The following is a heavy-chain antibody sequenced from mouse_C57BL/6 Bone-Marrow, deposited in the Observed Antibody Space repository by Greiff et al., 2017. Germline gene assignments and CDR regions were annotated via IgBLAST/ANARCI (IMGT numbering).Heavy chain of an antibody. Sequence: QVQLKQPGAELVRPGTSVKLSCKASGYTFTSYWMHWVKQRPGQGLEWIGVIDPSDSYTNYNQKFKGKATLTVDTSPSTAYMQLSSLTSEDSAVYYCARGGGDAVGDFDYWGQGTTLTVSS. J-gene: IGHJ2*01. CDR1: GYTFTSYW. D-gene: IGHD1-1*01. V-gene: IGHV1-59*01. CDR3: ARGGGDAVGDFDY. CDR2: IDPSDSYT.